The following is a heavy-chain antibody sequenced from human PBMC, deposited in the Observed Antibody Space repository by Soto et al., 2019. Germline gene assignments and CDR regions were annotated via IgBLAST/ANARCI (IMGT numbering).Heavy chain of an antibody. CDR2: IFSNDEK. V-gene: IGHV2-26*01. J-gene: IGHJ6*03. D-gene: IGHD4-17*01. CDR3: ARRTVTTRGVYYMDV. Sequence: SGPTLVNPTETLTLTCTVSGFSLSNARMGVSWIRQPPGKALEWLAHIFSNDEKSYSTSLKSRLTISKDTSKSQVVLTMTNMDPVDTATYYCARRTVTTRGVYYMDVWGKGTTVTVSS. CDR1: GFSLSNARMG.